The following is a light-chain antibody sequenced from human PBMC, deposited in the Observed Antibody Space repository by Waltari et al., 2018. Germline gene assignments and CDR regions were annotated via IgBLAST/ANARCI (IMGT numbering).Light chain of an antibody. CDR3: QQYYSYPIT. Sequence: AIRITQSPSSLSASTGDRVTITFRASQGISSYLAWYQQKPGKAPKLLIYAASTLQSGVPSRFSGSGSGTDFTLTISCLRSEDFATYYCQQYYSYPITFGQGTKLEIK. CDR1: QGISSY. J-gene: IGKJ2*01. CDR2: AAS. V-gene: IGKV1-8*01.